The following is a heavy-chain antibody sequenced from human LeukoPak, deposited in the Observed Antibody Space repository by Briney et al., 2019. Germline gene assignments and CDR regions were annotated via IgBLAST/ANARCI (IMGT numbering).Heavy chain of an antibody. CDR2: INSDGSRT. Sequence: GGSLRLSCAASRFTLSSYWMHWVRQAPGKGLVWVSRINSDGSRTSYADSVKGRFTISRDNAKNTLYLQMNSLRAEDTAVYYCARDALGDGPVDYWGQGTLVTVSS. CDR3: ARDALGDGPVDY. CDR1: RFTLSSYW. D-gene: IGHD5-24*01. J-gene: IGHJ4*02. V-gene: IGHV3-74*01.